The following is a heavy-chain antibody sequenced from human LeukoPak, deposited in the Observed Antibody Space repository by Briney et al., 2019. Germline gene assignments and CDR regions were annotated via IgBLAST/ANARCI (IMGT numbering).Heavy chain of an antibody. CDR2: INPNSGGT. V-gene: IGHV1-2*02. CDR3: ARGPSSSWSSSLDI. D-gene: IGHD6-13*01. CDR1: GYTFTSYG. J-gene: IGHJ3*02. Sequence: ASVKVSCKASGYTFTSYGISWVRQAPGQGLEWMGWINPNSGGTNYAQKFQGRVTMTRDTSISTAYMELSRLRSGDTAVYYCARGPSSSWSSSLDIWGQGTMVTVSS.